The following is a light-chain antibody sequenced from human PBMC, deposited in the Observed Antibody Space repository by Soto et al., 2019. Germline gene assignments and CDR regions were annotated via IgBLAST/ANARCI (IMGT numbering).Light chain of an antibody. CDR3: SSYTGSSTVV. J-gene: IGLJ2*01. V-gene: IGLV2-14*01. CDR1: SSDVGRYNY. CDR2: DVS. Sequence: QSVLTQPASVSGSPGQSITISCTGTSSDVGRYNYVSWCQQHPGKAPKLIIYDVSNRPSGVSNRFSGSKSGNTASLTISGLQAEDEADYYCSSYTGSSTVVFGGGTKLTVL.